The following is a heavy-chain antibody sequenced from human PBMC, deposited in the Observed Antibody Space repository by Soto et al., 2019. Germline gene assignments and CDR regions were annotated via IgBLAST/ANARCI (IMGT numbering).Heavy chain of an antibody. J-gene: IGHJ5*02. Sequence: SVKVSCKASGGTFSSYTISWVRQAPGQGLEWMGRIIPILGIANYAQKFQGRVTITADKSTSTAYMELSSLRSEDTAVYYCAIQCSSTSCYKNWFDPWGQGTLVTVSS. CDR2: IIPILGIA. CDR1: GGTFSSYT. V-gene: IGHV1-69*02. CDR3: AIQCSSTSCYKNWFDP. D-gene: IGHD2-2*02.